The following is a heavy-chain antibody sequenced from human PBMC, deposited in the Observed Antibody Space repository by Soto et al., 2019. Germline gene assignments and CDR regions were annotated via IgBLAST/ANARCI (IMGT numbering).Heavy chain of an antibody. CDR2: IYHSGST. J-gene: IGHJ4*02. CDR3: ARRDDYGDYVDY. CDR1: GGSISRYY. D-gene: IGHD4-17*01. Sequence: SETLSLTCSVSGGSISRYYCSWVRQPPGKGLEWIGEIYHSGSTNYNPSLKSRVTTSVDKSKNQFSLKLSSVTAADTAVYYCARRDDYGDYVDYWGQGTLVTVS. V-gene: IGHV4-4*02.